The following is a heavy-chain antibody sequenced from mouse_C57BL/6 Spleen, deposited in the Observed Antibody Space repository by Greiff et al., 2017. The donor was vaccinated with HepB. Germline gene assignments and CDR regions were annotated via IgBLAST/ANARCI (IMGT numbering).Heavy chain of an antibody. V-gene: IGHV5-6*01. J-gene: IGHJ2*01. Sequence: EVQLMESGGDLVKPGGSLKLSCAASGFTFSSYGMSWVRQTPDKRLEWVATISSGGSYTYYPDSVKGRFTISRDNAKNTLYLQMSSLKSEDTAMYYCARHMGFDYWGQGTTLTVSS. CDR2: ISSGGSYT. D-gene: IGHD1-1*02. CDR1: GFTFSSYG. CDR3: ARHMGFDY.